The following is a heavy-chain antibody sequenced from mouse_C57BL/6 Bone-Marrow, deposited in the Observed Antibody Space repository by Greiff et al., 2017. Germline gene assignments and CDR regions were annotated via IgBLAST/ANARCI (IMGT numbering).Heavy chain of an antibody. V-gene: IGHV3-8*01. J-gene: IGHJ3*01. CDR2: ISYSGSN. D-gene: IGHD2-4*01. CDR3: GGWMYEYDGFAY. CDR1: GYSITSDY. Sequence: EVKVEESGPGLAKPSQTLSLTCSVTGYSITSDYLNWIRKFPGNKLEYMGYISYSGSNYYNPSLKSGISITRDTSKNQYYLLLNSVTTEDAATYYCGGWMYEYDGFAYWGQGTLVTVSA.